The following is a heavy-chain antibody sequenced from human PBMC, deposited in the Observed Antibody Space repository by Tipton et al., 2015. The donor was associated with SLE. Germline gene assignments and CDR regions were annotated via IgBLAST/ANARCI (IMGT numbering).Heavy chain of an antibody. D-gene: IGHD4-17*01. CDR1: GGSISSYY. CDR3: ARSGGTGQTTVTYDAFDI. J-gene: IGHJ3*02. Sequence: TLSLTCTVSGGSISSYYWSWIRQPPGKGLEWIGYIYYSGSTNYNPSLKSRVTISVDTSKNQFSLRLSSVTAADTALYYCARSGGTGQTTVTYDAFDIWGQGTVVTVSS. CDR2: IYYSGST. V-gene: IGHV4-59*12.